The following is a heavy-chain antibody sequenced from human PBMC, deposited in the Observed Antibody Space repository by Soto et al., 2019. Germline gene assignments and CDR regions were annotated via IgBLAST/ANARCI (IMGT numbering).Heavy chain of an antibody. CDR3: ARGNGAIDY. CDR2: IYAGSVNI. J-gene: IGHJ4*02. CDR1: GYSFTSHY. V-gene: IGHV1-46*01. Sequence: ASVKVSCKAIGYSFTSHYMHWVRQAPGQGLEWMGTIYAGSVNIGYAQKFKGRVTMTKDTSTSTVYMELRSLKSDDTAVYYCARGNGAIDYWGREPWSPSPQ. D-gene: IGHD3-10*01.